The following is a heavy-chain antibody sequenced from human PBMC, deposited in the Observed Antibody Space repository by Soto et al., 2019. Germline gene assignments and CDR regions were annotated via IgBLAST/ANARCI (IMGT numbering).Heavy chain of an antibody. D-gene: IGHD2-2*01. Sequence: SETLSLTCTVSGGSISSYYWSWIRQPPGKGLEWIGYIYYSGSTNYNPSLKSRVTISVDTSKNQFSLKLSSVTAADTAVYYCAREDQAVVRGMDVWGKGTTVTVSS. CDR3: AREDQAVVRGMDV. CDR1: GGSISSYY. V-gene: IGHV4-59*01. J-gene: IGHJ6*03. CDR2: IYYSGST.